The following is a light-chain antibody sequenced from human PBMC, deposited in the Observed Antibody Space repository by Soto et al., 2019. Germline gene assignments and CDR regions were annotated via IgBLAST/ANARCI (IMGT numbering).Light chain of an antibody. J-gene: IGKJ5*01. CDR2: GAS. V-gene: IGKV1-39*01. CDR1: QSIDTY. CDR3: QQSFTAPIT. Sequence: DIQMTQSPSSLSASVGDRVTITCRASQSIDTYLNWYQQKPGKAPTLLIYGASSFQSGVPSRFSGSGSGTDFTLTITSLQPEDFATYYCQQSFTAPITFGQGTRLEIK.